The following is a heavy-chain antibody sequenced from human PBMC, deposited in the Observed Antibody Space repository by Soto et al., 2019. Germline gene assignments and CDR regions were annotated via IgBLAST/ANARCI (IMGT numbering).Heavy chain of an antibody. CDR2: IYYTGTI. CDR1: GDSIKSADYL. Sequence: SETLSLTCAVSGDSIKSADYLWTWIRQPPGEGLEYIGYIYYTGTISYKPSLQSRAAISLDTSKNQFSLKLTSATATDTAVYYCVRMKTGGSRPVDHWGQGTLLTVSS. CDR3: VRMKTGGSRPVDH. V-gene: IGHV4-30-4*01. J-gene: IGHJ1*01. D-gene: IGHD2-15*01.